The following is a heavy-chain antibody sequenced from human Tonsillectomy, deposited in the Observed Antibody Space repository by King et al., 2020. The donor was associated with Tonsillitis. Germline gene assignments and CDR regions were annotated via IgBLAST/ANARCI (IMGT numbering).Heavy chain of an antibody. CDR3: ARVIIAAAGTRARSNWFDP. CDR1: GYTFSIYG. V-gene: IGHV1-18*01. D-gene: IGHD6-13*01. J-gene: IGHJ5*02. Sequence: QLVQSGAEVKKPGASVKVSCKASGYTFSIYGITWVRQAPGQGLEWMGWISGYNGNTNYAQKFQGRVTMTTDTSTTTAYMELRSLRSDDTAGYYCARVIIAAAGTRARSNWFDPWGQGTLVTVSS. CDR2: ISGYNGNT.